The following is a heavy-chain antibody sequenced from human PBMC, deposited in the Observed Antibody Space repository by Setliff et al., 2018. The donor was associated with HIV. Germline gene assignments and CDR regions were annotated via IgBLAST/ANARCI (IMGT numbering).Heavy chain of an antibody. D-gene: IGHD1-26*01. CDR1: RDSITRGSYY. V-gene: IGHV4-61*09. CDR3: ARAAYSGTYLWEPATDL. Sequence: PSVTLSLTCTVSRDSITRGSYYWSWIRQPAGKGLEWIGHIYTSGKTHYSPSLKSRITISADTSKNQLSLNLSSVTAADTAVYYCARAAYSGTYLWEPATDLWGRGTLVTVSS. J-gene: IGHJ2*01. CDR2: IYTSGKT.